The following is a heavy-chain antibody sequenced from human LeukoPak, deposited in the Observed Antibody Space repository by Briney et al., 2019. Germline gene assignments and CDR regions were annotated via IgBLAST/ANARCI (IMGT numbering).Heavy chain of an antibody. CDR2: IYHSGST. CDR3: ARLTLIHGAFDY. V-gene: IGHV4-30-2*01. CDR1: GGSISSGGYY. D-gene: IGHD5-18*01. Sequence: PSQTLSLTCTVSGGSISSGGYYWSWIRQPPGKGLEWIGYIYHSGSTYYNPSLKSRVTISVDRSKNQFSLKLSSVTAADTAVYYCARLTLIHGAFDYWGQGTLVTVSS. J-gene: IGHJ4*02.